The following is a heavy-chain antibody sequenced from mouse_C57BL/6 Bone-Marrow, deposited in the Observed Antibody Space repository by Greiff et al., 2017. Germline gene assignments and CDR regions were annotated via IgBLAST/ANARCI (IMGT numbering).Heavy chain of an antibody. CDR3: ASYYYGTPYYYAMDY. Sequence: QVQLQQPGAELVKPGASVKLSCKASGYTFTSYWMHWVKQRPGQGLEWIGMIHPNSGSTNYNEKFKSKATLTVDKSSSTAYMQLSSLTSEDSAVYYCASYYYGTPYYYAMDYWGQGTSVTVSS. D-gene: IGHD1-1*01. CDR1: GYTFTSYW. CDR2: IHPNSGST. V-gene: IGHV1-64*01. J-gene: IGHJ4*01.